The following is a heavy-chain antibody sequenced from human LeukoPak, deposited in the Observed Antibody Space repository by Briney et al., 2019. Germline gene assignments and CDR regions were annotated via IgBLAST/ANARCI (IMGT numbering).Heavy chain of an antibody. Sequence: SVKVSCKVSGTTFGLSAISWVRQAPGQGLEWMGGIIPILSTTNYAQRFQGRVTISTDESATTVYMELSGLRSEDTAVYYCAKSGYDPLYWFDPWGQGTLVTVSS. CDR1: GTTFGLSA. J-gene: IGHJ5*02. CDR2: IIPILSTT. CDR3: AKSGYDPLYWFDP. D-gene: IGHD3-16*01. V-gene: IGHV1-69*05.